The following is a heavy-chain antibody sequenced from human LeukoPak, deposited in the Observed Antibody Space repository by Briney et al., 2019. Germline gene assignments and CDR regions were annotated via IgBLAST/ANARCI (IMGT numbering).Heavy chain of an antibody. Sequence: PSETLSLTCTVSGYSISSGYYWGWIRQSPGKGLEWIGSIYHSGSTYYNPSLKSRVTISVDTSKNQFSLKLSSVTAADTAVYYCATSPVYCSSTSCYSFDYWGQGTLVTVSS. D-gene: IGHD2-2*01. CDR1: GYSISSGYY. V-gene: IGHV4-38-2*02. CDR2: IYHSGST. J-gene: IGHJ4*02. CDR3: ATSPVYCSSTSCYSFDY.